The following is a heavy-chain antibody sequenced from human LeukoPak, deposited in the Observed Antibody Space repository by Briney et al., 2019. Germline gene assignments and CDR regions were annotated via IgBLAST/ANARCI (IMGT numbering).Heavy chain of an antibody. CDR3: ARASNIVVVVAAHDAFDI. J-gene: IGHJ3*02. Sequence: GGSLRLSCAASGFTFSSYSMNWVRQAPGKGLEWVSSISSSSSYIYYADSVKGRFTISRDNAKNSLYLQMNSLRAEDTAVYYCARASNIVVVVAAHDAFDIWGQGTMVTVSS. V-gene: IGHV3-21*01. CDR1: GFTFSSYS. CDR2: ISSSSSYI. D-gene: IGHD2-15*01.